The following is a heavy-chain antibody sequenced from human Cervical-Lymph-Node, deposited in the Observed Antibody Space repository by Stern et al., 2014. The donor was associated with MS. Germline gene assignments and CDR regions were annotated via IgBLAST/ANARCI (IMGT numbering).Heavy chain of an antibody. V-gene: IGHV4-31*03. CDR3: AREMYSSSYYGLDV. CDR2: IYYGGST. D-gene: IGHD6-6*01. J-gene: IGHJ6*02. CDR1: GDSMSSRSYY. Sequence: QLQLQESGPGLVRPSETLSLTCTVSGDSMSSRSYYWTWIRQHPEKGLERIGYIYYGGSTSYNPSLRGRVTISVDTSQNQFFLRLTSVTAADTAVYYCAREMYSSSYYGLDVWGQGATVTVSS.